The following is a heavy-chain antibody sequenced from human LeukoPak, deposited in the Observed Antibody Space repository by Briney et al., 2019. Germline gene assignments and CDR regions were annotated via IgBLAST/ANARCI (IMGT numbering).Heavy chain of an antibody. CDR3: ARARGSGWYSFDY. J-gene: IGHJ4*02. CDR1: GFTFSRFW. V-gene: IGHV3-7*01. D-gene: IGHD6-19*01. Sequence: GGSLRLSCAASGFTFSRFWMTWVRQAPGKGLEWVANIKQDESEKHYVDSVKGRFTISRDNAKNTLYLQMNSLRAEDTAVYFCARARGSGWYSFDYWGQGTLVTVSS. CDR2: IKQDESEK.